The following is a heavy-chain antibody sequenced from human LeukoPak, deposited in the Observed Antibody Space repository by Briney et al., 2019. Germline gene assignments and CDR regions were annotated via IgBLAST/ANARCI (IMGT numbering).Heavy chain of an antibody. V-gene: IGHV3-48*03. CDR3: PQLDFEY. CDR1: GSPLNGHQ. Sequence: PGRSLRLSCAASGSPLNGHQMNCVRQAPRKGLEWVSYIGNSGRTKSYADSVKGRFTMSRDNAQNSVYLHMSGLRDEDTAVYYCPQLDFEYWGQGILVTVSS. D-gene: IGHD1-1*01. J-gene: IGHJ4*02. CDR2: IGNSGRTK.